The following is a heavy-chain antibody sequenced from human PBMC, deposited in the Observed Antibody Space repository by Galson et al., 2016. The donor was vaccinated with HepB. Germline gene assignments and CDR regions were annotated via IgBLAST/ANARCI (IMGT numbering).Heavy chain of an antibody. D-gene: IGHD6-19*01. V-gene: IGHV3-23*01. J-gene: IGHJ4*02. CDR3: ARVAGPGWYEGYFDY. Sequence: SLRLSCAASGFTFSTYAMSWVRQAPGQGLEWVSGIRGSGGRIYHADSVKGRLPVSRDNSKNTLYLQMNSLRADDTAVYYCARVAGPGWYEGYFDYWGQGTLVTVPS. CDR1: GFTFSTYA. CDR2: IRGSGGRI.